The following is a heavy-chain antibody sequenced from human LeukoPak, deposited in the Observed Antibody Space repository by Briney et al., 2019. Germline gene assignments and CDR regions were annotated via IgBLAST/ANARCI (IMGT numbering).Heavy chain of an antibody. D-gene: IGHD6-13*01. CDR1: GYTFTSYG. J-gene: IGHJ4*02. Sequence: ASVKVSRKASGYTFTSYGISWVRQAPGQGLEWMGWISAYNGNTNYAQKLQGRVTMTTDTSTSTVYMELRSLRSDDTAVYYCARSGYSSSWSGQWLVQWTFDYWGQGTLVTVSS. CDR3: ARSGYSSSWSGQWLVQWTFDY. CDR2: ISAYNGNT. V-gene: IGHV1-18*01.